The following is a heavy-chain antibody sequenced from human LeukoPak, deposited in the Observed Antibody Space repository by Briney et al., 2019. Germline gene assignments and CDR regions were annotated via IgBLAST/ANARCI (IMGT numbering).Heavy chain of an antibody. J-gene: IGHJ4*02. D-gene: IGHD2-8*01. CDR1: GFTFSGSA. CDR3: TCTPWDTNGFDY. CDR2: IRSKANSYAT. Sequence: PGGSLKLSCAASGFTFSGSAMHWVRQASGKGLEWVGRIRSKANSYATTYAASVKGRFTVSRDGSKNTAYLQMNSLKTEDTAVYCCTCTPWDTNGFDYWGQGTLVTVSS. V-gene: IGHV3-73*01.